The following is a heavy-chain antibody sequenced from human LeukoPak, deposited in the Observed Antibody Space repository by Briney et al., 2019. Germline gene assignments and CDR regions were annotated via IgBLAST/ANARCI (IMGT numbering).Heavy chain of an antibody. V-gene: IGHV3-74*01. J-gene: IGHJ3*02. CDR1: GFTFSSYW. Sequence: AGGSLRLSCAASGFTFSSYWMHWVRQAPGKWLVWVSRINSDGSSTSYADSVKGRFTISRDNAKNTLYLQMNSLRAEDTAVYYCAGWSRGDAFDIWGQGTMVTVSS. CDR2: INSDGSST. CDR3: AGWSRGDAFDI.